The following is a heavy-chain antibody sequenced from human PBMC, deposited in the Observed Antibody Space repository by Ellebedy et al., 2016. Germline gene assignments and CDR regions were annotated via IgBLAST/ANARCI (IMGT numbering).Heavy chain of an antibody. V-gene: IGHV3-23*01. J-gene: IGHJ4*02. CDR3: TTCWPRSVSEY. D-gene: IGHD2-2*01. CDR2: ISGGGGGT. CDR1: GFTFSSYA. Sequence: GESLKISXAASGFTFSSYAMSWVRQAPRKGLEWVSAISGGGGGTYYADSVKGRITISRDNSKSMLYLQMNSLKVEDTAVYYCTTCWPRSVSEYWGQGILVTVSS.